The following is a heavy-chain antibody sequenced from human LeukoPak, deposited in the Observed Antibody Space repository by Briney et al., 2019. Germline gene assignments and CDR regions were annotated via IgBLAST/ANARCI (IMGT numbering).Heavy chain of an antibody. J-gene: IGHJ6*03. V-gene: IGHV1-69*05. CDR1: GGTFSSYA. CDR2: IIPIFGTA. CDR3: ASQSTSYYYYYMDV. Sequence: SVKVSCKASGGTFSSYAISWMRRAPGQGLEWMGGIIPIFGTANYAQKFQGRVTITTDESTSTAYMELSSLRSEDTAVYYCASQSTSYYYYYMDVWGKGTTVTVSS.